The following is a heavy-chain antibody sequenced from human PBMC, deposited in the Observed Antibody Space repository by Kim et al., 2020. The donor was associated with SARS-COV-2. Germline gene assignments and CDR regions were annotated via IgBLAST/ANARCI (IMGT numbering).Heavy chain of an antibody. CDR3: AGVKGGSVLYYYYGVDV. CDR2: IYYSGST. J-gene: IGHJ6*02. D-gene: IGHD3-10*01. CDR1: GGSISISSYY. Sequence: SETLSLICTVSGGSISISSYYWGWFRQPPGKGPEWIANIYYSGSTYYNPSLKSRVTISVDTSKNQFSLKLRSVTAADTAVYYCAGVKGGSVLYYYYGVDVWGQGTTVTVSS. V-gene: IGHV4-39*07.